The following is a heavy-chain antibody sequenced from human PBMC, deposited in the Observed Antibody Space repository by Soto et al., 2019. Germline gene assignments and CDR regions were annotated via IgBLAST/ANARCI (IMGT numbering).Heavy chain of an antibody. J-gene: IGHJ6*03. V-gene: IGHV3-66*01. CDR1: GFTVSSNY. CDR3: ARGAPYYYMDA. CDR2: IYSGGST. Sequence: PGGSLRLSCAAAGFTVSSNYMSWVRQAPGKGLEWVSVIYSGGSTYYADSVKGRFTISRDNSKNTLYLQMNSLRAEDTAVYYCARGAPYYYMDAWCKGTTLTVSS.